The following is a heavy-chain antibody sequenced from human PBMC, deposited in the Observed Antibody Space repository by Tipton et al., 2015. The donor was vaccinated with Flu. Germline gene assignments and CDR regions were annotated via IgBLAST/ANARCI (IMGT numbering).Heavy chain of an antibody. CDR2: VHPDDSNT. V-gene: IGHV5-51*01. CDR1: GYFFASYW. CDR3: AGNEYGMIQH. Sequence: QLVQSGAEVKKTGESLKISCKASGYFFASYWIGWVRQMPGKGLEWMGSVHPDDSNTRYSPSFRGHVTISADRSIRTAYLQWSSLKASDSAIYYCAGNEYGMIQHWGKGTLVTVSS. D-gene: IGHD1-1*01. J-gene: IGHJ4*02.